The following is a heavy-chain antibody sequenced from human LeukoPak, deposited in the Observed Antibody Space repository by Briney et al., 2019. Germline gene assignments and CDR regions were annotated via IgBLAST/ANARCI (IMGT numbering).Heavy chain of an antibody. Sequence: SQTLSLTCAISGDSVSSNSAAWNWIRQSPSRGLEWLGRTYYRSKWYNDYAVSVKSRITINPDTSKNQFSLQLNSVTPEDTAVYYCARETDYCSSTSCYGWFDPWGQGTLVTVSS. J-gene: IGHJ5*02. CDR3: ARETDYCSSTSCYGWFDP. CDR2: TYYRSKWYN. CDR1: GDSVSSNSAA. D-gene: IGHD2-2*01. V-gene: IGHV6-1*01.